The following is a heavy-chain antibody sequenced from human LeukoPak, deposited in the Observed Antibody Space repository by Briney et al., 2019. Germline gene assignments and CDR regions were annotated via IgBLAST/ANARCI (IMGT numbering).Heavy chain of an antibody. CDR3: AKDPNGDYLGAFDF. CDR1: GFTFSSYW. D-gene: IGHD2-8*01. J-gene: IGHJ3*01. Sequence: PGGSLRLSCAASGFTFSSYWMHWVRQAPGKGLVWVSRINSDGSSTSYADSVKGRFTISRDNAKNTLYLQMNSLRAEDTAVYYCAKDPNGDYLGAFDFWGQGTMVTVSS. V-gene: IGHV3-74*01. CDR2: INSDGSST.